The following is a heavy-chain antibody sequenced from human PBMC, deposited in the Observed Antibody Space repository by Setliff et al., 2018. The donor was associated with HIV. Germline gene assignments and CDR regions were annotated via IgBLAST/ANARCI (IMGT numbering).Heavy chain of an antibody. CDR1: GGSISSSTYY. Sequence: PSETLSLTCTVSGGSISSSTYYWGWIRQPPGKGLEWIGTIYYSGSTYYNPSLKSRLTISVDTSKNQFSLKLSSVTAADTAVYYCARGTMVRGVLDYWGQGTLVTVSS. CDR2: IYYSGST. CDR3: ARGTMVRGVLDY. V-gene: IGHV4-39*01. J-gene: IGHJ4*02. D-gene: IGHD3-10*01.